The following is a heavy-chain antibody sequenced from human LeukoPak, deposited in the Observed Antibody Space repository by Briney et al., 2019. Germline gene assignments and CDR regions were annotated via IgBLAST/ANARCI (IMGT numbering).Heavy chain of an antibody. CDR3: ARDSDYGDYVKNAFDI. D-gene: IGHD4-17*01. CDR1: GFTLSSYS. J-gene: IGHJ3*02. V-gene: IGHV3-48*01. CDR2: ISSSSSTI. Sequence: GGSLRLSCAASGFTLSSYSMNWVRQAPGKGLEWVSYISSSSSTIYYADSVKGRFTISRDNAKNSLYLQMNSLRAEDTAVYCCARDSDYGDYVKNAFDIWGQGTMVTVSS.